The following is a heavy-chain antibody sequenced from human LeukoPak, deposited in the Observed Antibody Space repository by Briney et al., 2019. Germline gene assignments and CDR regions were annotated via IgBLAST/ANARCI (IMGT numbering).Heavy chain of an antibody. D-gene: IGHD3-22*01. CDR2: ISSSSSYI. J-gene: IGHJ4*02. Sequence: GGSLRLSCAASGFTFSSYSMNWVRQAPGKGLEWVSSISSSSSYIYYADSVKGRFTISRDNFKSTLYLQMSSLRAEDTAVYYCATPSPYYYDSSAQPDYWGQGTLVTVSS. V-gene: IGHV3-21*04. CDR3: ATPSPYYYDSSAQPDY. CDR1: GFTFSSYS.